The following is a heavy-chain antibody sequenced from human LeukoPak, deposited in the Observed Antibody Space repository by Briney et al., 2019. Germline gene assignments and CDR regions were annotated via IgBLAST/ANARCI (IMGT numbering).Heavy chain of an antibody. J-gene: IGHJ4*02. V-gene: IGHV3-23*01. CDR3: ARDKVGGSNDF. D-gene: IGHD2-15*01. Sequence: PGGSLRLSCAASGFSFNNYAMSWVRQAPGRGLEWVSTLTESGSTYYADSVKGRFTISRDNLKNSLYLYMSSLRVDDTAVYYCARDKVGGSNDFWGQGTLVTVSS. CDR1: GFSFNNYA. CDR2: LTESGST.